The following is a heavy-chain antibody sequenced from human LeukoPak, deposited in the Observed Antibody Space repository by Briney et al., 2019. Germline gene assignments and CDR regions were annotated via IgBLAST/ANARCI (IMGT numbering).Heavy chain of an antibody. V-gene: IGHV3-21*01. Sequence: GGSLPVSRAASGFTFSSYSMNWVRQAPGKGLEWVSSISSSSSYIYYPDSVKGRFTISRDNAKNSLYLQMNSLRAEDTAVYYCARSVVAATPWGQETRSTFSS. J-gene: IGHJ5*02. D-gene: IGHD2-15*01. CDR2: ISSSSSYI. CDR3: ARSVVAATP. CDR1: GFTFSSYS.